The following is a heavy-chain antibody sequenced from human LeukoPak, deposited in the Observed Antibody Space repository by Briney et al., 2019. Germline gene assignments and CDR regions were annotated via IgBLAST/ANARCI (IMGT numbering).Heavy chain of an antibody. CDR1: GYTFTSYD. Sequence: VASVKVSCKASGYTFTSYDINWVRQATGQGLEWMGWMNPNSGNTGYAQKFQGRVTITRNTSISTAYMELSSLRSEDTAVYYCARDGGYQLHIPPGDIWGQGTMVTVSS. V-gene: IGHV1-8*03. CDR3: ARDGGYQLHIPPGDI. J-gene: IGHJ3*02. D-gene: IGHD2-2*01. CDR2: MNPNSGNT.